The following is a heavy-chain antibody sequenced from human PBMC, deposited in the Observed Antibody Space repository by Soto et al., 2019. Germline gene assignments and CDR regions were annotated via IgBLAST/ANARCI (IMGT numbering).Heavy chain of an antibody. V-gene: IGHV3-23*01. CDR3: AKGGGIVVVPAIHY. CDR2: ISGSGGST. Sequence: GGSLRLSCAASGFTFSSYAMSWVRQAPGKGLEWVSAISGSGGSTYYADSVKGRFTISRDNSKNTLYLQMNSLRAEDTAVYYRAKGGGIVVVPAIHYWGQGTLVPVSS. D-gene: IGHD2-21*02. J-gene: IGHJ4*02. CDR1: GFTFSSYA.